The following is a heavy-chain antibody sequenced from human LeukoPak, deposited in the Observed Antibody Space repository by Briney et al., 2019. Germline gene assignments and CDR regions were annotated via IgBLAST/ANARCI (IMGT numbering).Heavy chain of an antibody. CDR3: AKYGNSGWVIDN. D-gene: IGHD6-19*01. J-gene: IGHJ4*02. CDR1: GDSIGSNY. V-gene: IGHV4-59*08. CDR2: IHYTGGT. Sequence: SETLSLTCTVSGDSIGSNYWTWIRQPPGKGLEYIGYIHYTGGTNYNPSLKSRVTISVDTSKNQFSLKLTSVTAADTAVYFCAKYGNSGWVIDNWGQGTLVTVSS.